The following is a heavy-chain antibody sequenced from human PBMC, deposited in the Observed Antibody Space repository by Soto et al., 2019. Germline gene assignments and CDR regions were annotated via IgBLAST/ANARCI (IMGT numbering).Heavy chain of an antibody. CDR2: IIPIFGTA. CDR1: GGTFSSYA. CDR3: ARRAYCGGDCYLGYYSYGMDV. V-gene: IGHV1-69*13. J-gene: IGHJ6*02. D-gene: IGHD2-21*02. Sequence: ASVKVSCKASGGTFSSYAISWVRQAPGQGLEWMGGIIPIFGTANYAQKFQGRVTITADESTSTAYMELSSLRSEDTAVYYCARRAYCGGDCYLGYYSYGMDVWGPGTTVTVSS.